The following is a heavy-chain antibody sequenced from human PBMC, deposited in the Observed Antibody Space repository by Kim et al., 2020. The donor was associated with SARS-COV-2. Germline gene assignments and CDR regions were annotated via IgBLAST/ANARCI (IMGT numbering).Heavy chain of an antibody. CDR1: GYTFTSYA. V-gene: IGHV1-3*01. D-gene: IGHD2-15*01. CDR2: IHAGNADT. CDR3: ATPLALTLATRGGGC. Sequence: ASVKVSCKASGYTFTSYALDWVRQAPGQRLEWMGRIHAGNADTKYAEKFQDRVTITTDTSASTVYLELSSLTSEDTAVYYCATPLALTLATRGGGCWGQGTLVTVSS. J-gene: IGHJ4*02.